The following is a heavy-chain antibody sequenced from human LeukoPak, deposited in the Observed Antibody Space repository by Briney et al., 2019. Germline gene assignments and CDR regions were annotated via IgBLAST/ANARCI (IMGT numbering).Heavy chain of an antibody. D-gene: IGHD4-23*01. CDR3: AKGIYGVNGWGLGK. J-gene: IGHJ4*02. CDR1: GFTFSSYD. Sequence: PGGSLRLSCAASGFTFSSYDVSWVRQAPGKGLEWVSAIGAGEGSTYYADSVKGRFTISRDNSKNTLYLQMNSLRAEDTALYYCAKGIYGVNGWGLGKGGQGTLVTVSS. CDR2: IGAGEGST. V-gene: IGHV3-23*01.